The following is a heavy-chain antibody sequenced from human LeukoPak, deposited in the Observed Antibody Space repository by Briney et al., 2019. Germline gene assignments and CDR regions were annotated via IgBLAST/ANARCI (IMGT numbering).Heavy chain of an antibody. CDR3: ARGITMVRGVIIRNWFDP. CDR1: GFTFSSYW. J-gene: IGHJ5*02. V-gene: IGHV3-7*01. D-gene: IGHD3-10*01. CDR2: IKQDGSEK. Sequence: GGSLRLSCAASGFTFSSYWMSWVRQAPGKGLEWVANIKQDGSEKYYVDSVKGRFTISRDNAKNSLYLQMNSLRAEDTAVYYCARGITMVRGVIIRNWFDPWGQGTLVTVSS.